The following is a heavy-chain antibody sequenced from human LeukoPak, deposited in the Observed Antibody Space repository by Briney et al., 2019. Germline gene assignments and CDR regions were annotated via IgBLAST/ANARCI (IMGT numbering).Heavy chain of an antibody. Sequence: SETLSLTCTVSGGSISSYYWSWIRQPAGKGLEWIGRICTSGSTNYNPSLKSRITMSVDTSKNQFSLKLSSVTAADTAVYYCARGTPYSSSEWFGPWGQGTLVTVSS. D-gene: IGHD6-13*01. J-gene: IGHJ5*02. CDR3: ARGTPYSSSEWFGP. CDR1: GGSISSYY. CDR2: ICTSGST. V-gene: IGHV4-4*07.